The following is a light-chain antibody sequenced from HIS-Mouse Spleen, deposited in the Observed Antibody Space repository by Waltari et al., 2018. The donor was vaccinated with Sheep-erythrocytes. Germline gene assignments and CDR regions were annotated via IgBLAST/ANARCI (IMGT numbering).Light chain of an antibody. CDR3: QAWDSSTAVV. V-gene: IGLV3-1*01. CDR2: QDS. CDR1: LLGDKY. J-gene: IGLJ2*01. Sequence: SYELTQPPSVSVSPGQTASITCSGDLLGDKYACWYQQKPGQSPVLVIYQDSKRPSGIPERFSGSNSGNTATLTISGTQAMDEADYYCQAWDSSTAVVFGGGTKLTVL.